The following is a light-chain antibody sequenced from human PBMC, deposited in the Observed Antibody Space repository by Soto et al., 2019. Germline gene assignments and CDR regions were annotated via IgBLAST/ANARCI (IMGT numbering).Light chain of an antibody. CDR2: GAS. CDR3: QQYNSYPYT. J-gene: IGKJ2*01. V-gene: IGKV3D-15*01. CDR1: QSVDSN. Sequence: EIVMTQSPATLSVSPGERATLSCRASQSVDSNLAWYQQKPGQAPRLLIFGASTRATGIPARFSGSGSGTDFTLTISSLQSEDFATYYCQQYNSYPYTFGQGTKLEIK.